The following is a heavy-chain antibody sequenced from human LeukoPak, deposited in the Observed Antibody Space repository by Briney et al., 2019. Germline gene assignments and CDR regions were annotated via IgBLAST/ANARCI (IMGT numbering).Heavy chain of an antibody. V-gene: IGHV1-69*04. CDR3: ARGDGGYYYSSHFDY. D-gene: IGHD3-22*01. CDR1: GGTFISYA. CDR2: IIPILGIA. Sequence: SVKVSCKASGGTFISYAISWVRQAPGQGLEWMGRIIPILGIANYAQKFQGRVTITADKSTSTTYMELSSLRSEDTAVYYCARGDGGYYYSSHFDYWGQGTLVTVSS. J-gene: IGHJ4*02.